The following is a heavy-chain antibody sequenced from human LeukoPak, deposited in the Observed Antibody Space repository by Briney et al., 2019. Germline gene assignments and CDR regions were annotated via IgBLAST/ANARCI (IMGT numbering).Heavy chain of an antibody. V-gene: IGHV4-34*01. CDR3: AGGGRGYSYGVVSSQLYYYYYMDV. CDR2: INHSGST. CDR1: GGSFSGYY. J-gene: IGHJ6*03. D-gene: IGHD5-18*01. Sequence: PSETLSLTCAVYGGSFSGYYWSWIRQPPGKGLEWIGEINHSGSTNYNPSLKSRVTISVDTSKNQFSLKLSSVTAADTAVYNCAGGGRGYSYGVVSSQLYYYYYMDVWGKGTTVTVSS.